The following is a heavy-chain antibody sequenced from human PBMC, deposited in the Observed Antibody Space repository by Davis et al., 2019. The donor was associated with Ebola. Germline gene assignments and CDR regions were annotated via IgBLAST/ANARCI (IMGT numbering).Heavy chain of an antibody. V-gene: IGHV4-39*01. CDR3: ATRYYDFWSGYHYYYYGMDV. CDR1: GGSISSRSYY. J-gene: IGHJ6*02. Sequence: ESLKISCTVSGGSISSRSYYWGWIRQPPGKGLEWIGSIYYSGSTYYNPSLKSRVTISVDTSKNQFSLKLSSVTAADTAVYYCATRYYDFWSGYHYYYYGMDVWGQGTTVTVSS. CDR2: IYYSGST. D-gene: IGHD3-3*01.